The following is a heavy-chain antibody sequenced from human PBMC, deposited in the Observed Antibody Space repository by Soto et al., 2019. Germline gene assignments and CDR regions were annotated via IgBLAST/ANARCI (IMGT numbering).Heavy chain of an antibody. V-gene: IGHV3-7*01. CDR2: IKQDGSEK. D-gene: IGHD3-3*01. CDR1: GFTFSSYW. Sequence: GGSLRLSCAASGFTFSSYWMSWVRQAPGKGLEWVANIKQDGSEKYYVDSVKGRFTISRDNAKNSLYLQMNSLRAEDTAVYYCARATLRFLEWLLPNYFDYWGQGTLVTVSS. J-gene: IGHJ4*02. CDR3: ARATLRFLEWLLPNYFDY.